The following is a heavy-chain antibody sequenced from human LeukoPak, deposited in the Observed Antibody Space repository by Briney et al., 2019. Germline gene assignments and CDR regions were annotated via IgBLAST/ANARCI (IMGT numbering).Heavy chain of an antibody. CDR2: IYYTGST. D-gene: IGHD7-27*01. CDR1: GGSVSDYY. Sequence: PSETLSLTCTVSGGSVSDYYWSWIRQSPGKGLEWIGYIYYTGSTSYNPSLRSRVTMSADTSKNQFSLKLSSVTAADTAVYYCATRKLGNDYWGQGTLVTVSS. V-gene: IGHV4-59*02. CDR3: ATRKLGNDY. J-gene: IGHJ4*02.